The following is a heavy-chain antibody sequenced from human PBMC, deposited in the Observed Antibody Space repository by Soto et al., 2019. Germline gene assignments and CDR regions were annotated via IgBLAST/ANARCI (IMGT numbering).Heavy chain of an antibody. CDR2: IYWDDGK. J-gene: IGHJ5*02. V-gene: IGHV2-5*02. CDR1: GFSLNTDGVA. Sequence: QITLKESGPTLVKPTQTLTLTCTSSGFSLNTDGVAVGWIRQPPGKALEWLALIYWDDGKRYSPSLKTRLTVTKDTSKNQVVLTMTNMDPVDTAPYYCAKPMGWNWFAPCGQGTLVTVSP. D-gene: IGHD1-1*01. CDR3: AKPMGWNWFAP.